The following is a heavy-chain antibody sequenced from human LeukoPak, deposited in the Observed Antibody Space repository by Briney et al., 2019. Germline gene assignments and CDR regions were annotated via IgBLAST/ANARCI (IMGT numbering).Heavy chain of an antibody. CDR1: GFTFSSYC. J-gene: IGHJ3*02. Sequence: GGSLRLSCAASGFTFSSYCMNWVRQAPGRGLEWVSAITGTGGATYYADSVKGRFTISRDNSKNTLYLQMNNMRTEDTAVYYCAREALEWSPPDIWGQGTTVTVSS. V-gene: IGHV3-23*01. CDR2: ITGTGGAT. D-gene: IGHD3-3*01. CDR3: AREALEWSPPDI.